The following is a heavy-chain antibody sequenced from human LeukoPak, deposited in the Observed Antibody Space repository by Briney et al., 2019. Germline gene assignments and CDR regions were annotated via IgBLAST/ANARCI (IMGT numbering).Heavy chain of an antibody. D-gene: IGHD3-10*01. CDR1: GFTFDDYA. CDR3: AKDMGGSGSYFDY. J-gene: IGHJ4*02. V-gene: IGHV3-9*01. Sequence: PGRSLRLSCAASGFTFDDYAMHWVRQAPGKGLEWVSGISWNSGSIGYADSVKGRFTISRDNAKNSLYLQMNSLRAEDTALYYCAKDMGGSGSYFDYWGQGTLVTVSS. CDR2: ISWNSGSI.